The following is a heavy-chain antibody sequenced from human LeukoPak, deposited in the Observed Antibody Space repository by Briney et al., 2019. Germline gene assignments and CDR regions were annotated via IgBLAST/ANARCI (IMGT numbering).Heavy chain of an antibody. V-gene: IGHV3-53*01. CDR2: IHSGGST. CDR3: ARVKSGYSYGSLDN. Sequence: GGSLRLSCADSGCTVSGNYMSWVRQAPGKGLEWVSVIHSGGSTFYADSVKGRFTISRDNSKNTLYLQMNSLRAEDTAVYYCARVKSGYSYGSLDNWGRGTLVTVSS. CDR1: GCTVSGNY. J-gene: IGHJ4*02. D-gene: IGHD5-18*01.